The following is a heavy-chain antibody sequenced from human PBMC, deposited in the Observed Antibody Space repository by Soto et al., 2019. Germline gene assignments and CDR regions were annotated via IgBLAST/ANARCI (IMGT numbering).Heavy chain of an antibody. J-gene: IGHJ6*02. Sequence: ASVKVSCKASGFTFTSSAVQWVRQARGQRLEWIGWIVVGSGNTNYAQKFQERVTITRDMSTSTAYMELSSLRSEDTAVYYCAADGSYSTSGGMDVWGQGTTVTV. D-gene: IGHD6-6*01. CDR1: GFTFTSSA. V-gene: IGHV1-58*01. CDR3: AADGSYSTSGGMDV. CDR2: IVVGSGNT.